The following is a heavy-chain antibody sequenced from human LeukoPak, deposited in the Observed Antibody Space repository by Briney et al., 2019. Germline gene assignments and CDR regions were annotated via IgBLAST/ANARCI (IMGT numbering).Heavy chain of an antibody. D-gene: IGHD6-13*01. CDR1: GFTFSSYS. Sequence: GGSLRLSCAASGFTFSSYSMNWVRQAPGKGLEWVSSISSSSSYIYYADSVKGRFTISRDNSKNTLFLQMSSLRAEDTAVYYCARAYSSSWYDFWGQGTLVTVPS. CDR3: ARAYSSSWYDF. CDR2: ISSSSSYI. J-gene: IGHJ5*01. V-gene: IGHV3-21*04.